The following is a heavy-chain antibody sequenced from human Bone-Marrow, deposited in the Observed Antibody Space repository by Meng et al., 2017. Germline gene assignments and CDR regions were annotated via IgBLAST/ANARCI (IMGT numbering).Heavy chain of an antibody. D-gene: IGHD1-26*01. J-gene: IGHJ4*02. CDR1: GDNVSSISSA. CDR3: ARESSGSSIDY. CDR2: TYCRSRCYT. V-gene: IGHV6-1*02. Sequence: QVGRPQAGPGPSEPSPNLSFTFSSSGDNVSSISSAWHWISRCPSRGVEWLGRTYCRSRCYTEYAVSVKSRININPDTTENHFTLHLNSGTPEDTAGYDCARESSGSSIDYWGRGTLVTVSS.